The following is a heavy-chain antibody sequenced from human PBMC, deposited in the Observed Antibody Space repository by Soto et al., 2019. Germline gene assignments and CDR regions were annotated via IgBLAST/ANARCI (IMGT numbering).Heavy chain of an antibody. V-gene: IGHV4-34*01. D-gene: IGHD3-10*01. J-gene: IGHJ5*02. Sequence: PSETLSLTCAVYGGSCSDYYWSWIRQPPGKGLGWIGEINHSGSTNYNPSLKSRVTISVDASENQFSLRLSSVTAADTAVYYCARGRDVLVRGRSSNWFDPWGQGTLVTVSA. CDR2: INHSGST. CDR3: ARGRDVLVRGRSSNWFDP. CDR1: GGSCSDYY.